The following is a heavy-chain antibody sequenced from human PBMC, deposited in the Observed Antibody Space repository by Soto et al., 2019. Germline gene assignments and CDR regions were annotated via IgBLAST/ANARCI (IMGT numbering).Heavy chain of an antibody. V-gene: IGHV4-39*01. D-gene: IGHD6-13*01. CDR1: GGSISSSSYY. CDR2: IYYSGST. CDR3: ARTNIAAAGPYYYGMDV. J-gene: IGHJ6*02. Sequence: SETLSLTCTVSGGSISSSSYYWGWIRQPPGKGLEWIGSIYYSGSTYYNPSLKSRVTISVDTSKNQFSLKLSSVTAADTAVYYCARTNIAAAGPYYYGMDVWGQGATVTVSS.